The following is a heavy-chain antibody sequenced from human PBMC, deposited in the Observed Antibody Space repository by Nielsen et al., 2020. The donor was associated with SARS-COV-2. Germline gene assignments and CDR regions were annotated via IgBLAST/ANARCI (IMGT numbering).Heavy chain of an antibody. V-gene: IGHV3-20*01. Sequence: GESLKISCAASGFTFSSYAMHWVRQAPGKGLEWVSGINWNGGSTGYADSVKGRFTISRDNVKNSLYLQMNSLRAEDTALYHCARDPIGGARPYYFDYWGQGTLVTVSS. CDR1: GFTFSSYA. CDR3: ARDPIGGARPYYFDY. J-gene: IGHJ4*02. D-gene: IGHD1-26*01. CDR2: INWNGGST.